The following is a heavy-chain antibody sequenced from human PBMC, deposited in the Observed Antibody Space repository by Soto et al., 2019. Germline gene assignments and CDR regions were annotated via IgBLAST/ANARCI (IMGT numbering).Heavy chain of an antibody. CDR2: INPNSGGT. CDR1: GYTFTGYY. J-gene: IGHJ6*02. D-gene: IGHD6-6*01. CDR3: ARDGDSSSSYYYYGMDV. V-gene: IGHV1-2*04. Sequence: ASVKVSCKASGYTFTGYYMHWVRQAPGQGLEWMGWINPNSGGTNYAQKFQGWVTMTRDTSISTAYMELSRLRSDDTAMYYCARDGDSSSSYYYYGMDVWGQGTTVTVSS.